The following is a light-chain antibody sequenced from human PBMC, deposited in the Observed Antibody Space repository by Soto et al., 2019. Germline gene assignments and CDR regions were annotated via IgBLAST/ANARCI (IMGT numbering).Light chain of an antibody. CDR2: DAS. Sequence: ILMTQSPATLSVSPGERATLSCRASQSISNNLAWYQQKPGQAPRLLIYDASARATGIPARFSGSGYGADLPLPLSVLQSEDFAVYYCKQYNNWTPWTFGQGTKVQIK. CDR3: KQYNNWTPWT. CDR1: QSISNN. J-gene: IGKJ1*01. V-gene: IGKV3-15*01.